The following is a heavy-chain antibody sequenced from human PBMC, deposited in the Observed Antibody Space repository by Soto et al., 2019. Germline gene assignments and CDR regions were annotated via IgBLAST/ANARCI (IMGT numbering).Heavy chain of an antibody. Sequence: QAQLVQSGAEVRKPGSSVRVSCRASGGPFTRYAVSWVRQAPGQGLEWIGGITPIAEKTNYAQKFRGRLSIAADESTDTVHMELRRLTSDDTAVYLCARGGAPGQTADPYAFDIWGQGSRVTVSS. J-gene: IGHJ3*02. CDR2: ITPIAEKT. D-gene: IGHD7-27*01. V-gene: IGHV1-69*01. CDR1: GGPFTRYA. CDR3: ARGGAPGQTADPYAFDI.